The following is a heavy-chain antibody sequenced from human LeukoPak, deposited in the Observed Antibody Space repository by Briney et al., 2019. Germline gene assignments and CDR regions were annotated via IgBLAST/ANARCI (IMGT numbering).Heavy chain of an antibody. CDR2: MYYSGST. V-gene: IGHV4-59*02. J-gene: IGHJ4*02. D-gene: IGHD1-26*01. CDR3: ARLDNGRGAFDY. CDR1: GGSVSSYF. Sequence: KTSETLSLTCTVSGGSVSSYFWSWIRQPPGKGLEWIGYMYYSGSTNYNPSLKSRVTISIDTSKNQFSLQLSPVTAADTAVYYCARLDNGRGAFDYWGQGTLVTVSS.